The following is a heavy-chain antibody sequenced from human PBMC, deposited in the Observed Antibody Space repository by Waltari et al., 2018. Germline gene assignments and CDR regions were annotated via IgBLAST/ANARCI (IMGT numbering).Heavy chain of an antibody. V-gene: IGHV3-7*03. D-gene: IGHD2-2*01. J-gene: IGHJ4*02. CDR2: IKYDGSAT. CDR1: GFRFSAYW. Sequence: EVQLMESGGGLVQPGGPLRLSCAASGFRFSAYWMPWVRQAPGKGLEWVANIKYDGSATYHVDSVNGRFTISRDNAKNSLYLQMNDVSAEDTAIYYCARGSTGYVRVWDCWGQGTVVTVSS. CDR3: ARGSTGYVRVWDC.